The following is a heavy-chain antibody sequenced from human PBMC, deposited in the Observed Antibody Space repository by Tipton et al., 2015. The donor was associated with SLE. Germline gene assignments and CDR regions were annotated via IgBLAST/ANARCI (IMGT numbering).Heavy chain of an antibody. CDR2: IWYDGSKK. CDR3: AREGNWNGEFDY. CDR1: GFTFSGYG. V-gene: IGHV3-33*01. J-gene: IGHJ4*02. Sequence: SLRLSCAASGFTFSGYGMHWVRQAPGKGLEWVAVIWYDGSKKYYADSVKGRFTISRDNSKNTLHLQMNSLRAEDTAVYYCAREGNWNGEFDYWGQGTLVTVSS. D-gene: IGHD1-1*01.